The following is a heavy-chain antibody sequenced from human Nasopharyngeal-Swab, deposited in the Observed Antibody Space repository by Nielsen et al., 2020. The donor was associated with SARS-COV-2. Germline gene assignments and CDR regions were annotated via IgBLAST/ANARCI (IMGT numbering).Heavy chain of an antibody. J-gene: IGHJ6*02. V-gene: IGHV3-13*01. D-gene: IGHD3-10*01. CDR3: ARASPYYYGSGSYSRDYYYGMDV. Sequence: GESLKISCAASGFTSSSYDMHWVRQATGKGLEWVSAIGTAGDTYYPGSVKGRFTISRENAKNSLYLQMNSLRAGDTAVYYCARASPYYYGSGSYSRDYYYGMDVWGQGTTVTVSS. CDR1: GFTSSSYD. CDR2: IGTAGDT.